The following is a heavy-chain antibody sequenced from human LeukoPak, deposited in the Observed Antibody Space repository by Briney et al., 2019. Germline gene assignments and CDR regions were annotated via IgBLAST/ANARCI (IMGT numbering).Heavy chain of an antibody. CDR2: INHSGST. J-gene: IGHJ4*02. Sequence: SETLSLTCAVYGGSFSGYYWSWIRQPPGKGLEWIGEINHSGSTNYNPSLKSRVTISVDTSKNQFSLKLSSVTAADTAVYYCARARDYYDSSGYYYVSYFDYWGQGTLVTVSS. D-gene: IGHD3-22*01. V-gene: IGHV4-34*01. CDR1: GGSFSGYY. CDR3: ARARDYYDSSGYYYVSYFDY.